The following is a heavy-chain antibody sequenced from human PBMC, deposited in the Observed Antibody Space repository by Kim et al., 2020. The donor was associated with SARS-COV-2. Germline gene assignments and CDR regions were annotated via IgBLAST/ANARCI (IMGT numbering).Heavy chain of an antibody. CDR2: INSDGSST. V-gene: IGHV3-74*01. D-gene: IGHD2-15*01. J-gene: IGHJ6*02. CDR1: GFTFSSYW. Sequence: GGSLRLSCAASGFTFSSYWMHWVRQAPGKGLVWVSRINSDGSSTSYADSVKGRFTISRDNAKNTLYLQMNSLRAEDTAVYYCARPVKVVAPYYYYYYGMDVWGQGTTVTVSS. CDR3: ARPVKVVAPYYYYYYGMDV.